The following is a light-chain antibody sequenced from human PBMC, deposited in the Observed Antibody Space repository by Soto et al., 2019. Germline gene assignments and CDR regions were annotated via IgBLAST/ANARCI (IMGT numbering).Light chain of an antibody. CDR3: QSYDSSLTGWV. J-gene: IGLJ3*02. CDR2: GSL. Sequence: QSVLTQPPSVSGAPGQTVTLSCAGGSSNIGAGYDVHWYQQLPGTAPKLLIYGSLKRPPGVPDRFFGSKSGPSASLAITGLQAEDEAYYYCQSYDSSLTGWVFGGGTKLTVL. V-gene: IGLV1-40*01. CDR1: SSNIGAGYD.